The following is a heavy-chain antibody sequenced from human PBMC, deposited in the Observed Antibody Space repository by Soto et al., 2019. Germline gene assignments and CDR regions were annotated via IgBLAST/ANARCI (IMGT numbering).Heavy chain of an antibody. Sequence: RLSCAASGFTFSNYGMHWVRQAPGKGLEWVAFVWLDGSNKYYADSVRDRFTISRVNSKNTLYLQMNSLRAEDTAVYHCAPQAFDYWGQGNLVTAPQ. V-gene: IGHV3-33*01. CDR3: APQAFDY. CDR2: VWLDGSNK. CDR1: GFTFSNYG. J-gene: IGHJ4*02.